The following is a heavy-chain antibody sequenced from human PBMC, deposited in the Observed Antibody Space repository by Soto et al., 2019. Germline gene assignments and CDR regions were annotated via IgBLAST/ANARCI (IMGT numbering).Heavy chain of an antibody. D-gene: IGHD2-2*02. J-gene: IGHJ5*02. V-gene: IGHV4-31*03. CDR2: IYCSGST. CDR1: GGSISSSGYY. Sequence: SETLSLTCTVSGGSISSSGYYWSWIRQHPGKGLEWIGHIYCSGSTYYNPSLKSRVTISVDTSKNQFSLKLSSVTAADTAVYYCVRLRYCSSTSCHRFDPWGQGTLVTVSS. CDR3: VRLRYCSSTSCHRFDP.